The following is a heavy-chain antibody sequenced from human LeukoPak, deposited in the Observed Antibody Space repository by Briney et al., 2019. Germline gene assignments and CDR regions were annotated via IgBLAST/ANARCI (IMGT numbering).Heavy chain of an antibody. CDR1: GDSISRYY. Sequence: PSETLSLTCTVSGDSISRYYWSWLRQPAGKGLECIGRIYPSGTTKYNPSLKSRVTMSVDTSKNQFSLKPSSVTAADTAVYYCARTLVRGVFAWFDPWGQGTLVIVSS. CDR2: IYPSGTT. CDR3: ARTLVRGVFAWFDP. V-gene: IGHV4-4*07. J-gene: IGHJ5*02. D-gene: IGHD3-10*01.